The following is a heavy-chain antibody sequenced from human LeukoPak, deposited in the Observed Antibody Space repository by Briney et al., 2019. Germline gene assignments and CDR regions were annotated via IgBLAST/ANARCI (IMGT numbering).Heavy chain of an antibody. Sequence: GGSLRLSCAASGFTFSFYAMSWVRQAPGKGLEWVSGIRGSGGSTYYADSVKGRFTISRDNSKNTLYLQMNSLRAEDTAVYYCAKEIGDNWIYFDYWGQGTLVTV. CDR2: IRGSGGST. CDR3: AKEIGDNWIYFDY. V-gene: IGHV3-23*01. CDR1: GFTFSFYA. D-gene: IGHD1-20*01. J-gene: IGHJ4*02.